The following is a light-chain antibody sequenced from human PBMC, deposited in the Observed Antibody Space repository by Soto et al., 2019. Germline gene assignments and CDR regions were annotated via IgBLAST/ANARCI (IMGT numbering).Light chain of an antibody. CDR1: QSLVYRDGNVY. V-gene: IGKV2-30*01. Sequence: VLTQSPLSMPITLGQPASISCRSSQSLVYRDGNVYLNWFHQRPGQSPRRLIYKASTRDSGVPDRFSGSGSATDFTLSISRVEADDAGVYYCMQGISFRFGQGTRVVI. CDR2: KAS. J-gene: IGKJ1*01. CDR3: MQGISFR.